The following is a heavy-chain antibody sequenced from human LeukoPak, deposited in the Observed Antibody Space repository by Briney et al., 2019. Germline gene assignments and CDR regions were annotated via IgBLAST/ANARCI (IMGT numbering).Heavy chain of an antibody. V-gene: IGHV3-7*01. CDR3: ARGHYYYYMDV. CDR2: IKQDGSEK. Sequence: GGSLRLSCAASGFTFSSYWMSWVCQAPGKGLEWVANIKQDGSEKYYVDSVKGRFTISRDNAKNSLYLQMNSLRAEDTAVYYCARGHYYYYMDVWGKGTTVTVSS. J-gene: IGHJ6*03. CDR1: GFTFSSYW.